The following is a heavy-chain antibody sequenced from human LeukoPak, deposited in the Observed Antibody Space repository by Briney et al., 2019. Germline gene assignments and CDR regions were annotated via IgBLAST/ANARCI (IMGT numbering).Heavy chain of an antibody. Sequence: GGSLRLACAASGFTFSSYAMSWVRQAPGKGLEWVSAISGSGGSTYYADSVKGRFTISRDNSKNTLYLQMNSLRAEDTAVYYCAKDHYSSSWFFDYWGQGTLVTVSS. D-gene: IGHD6-13*01. CDR1: GFTFSSYA. J-gene: IGHJ4*02. V-gene: IGHV3-23*01. CDR3: AKDHYSSSWFFDY. CDR2: ISGSGGST.